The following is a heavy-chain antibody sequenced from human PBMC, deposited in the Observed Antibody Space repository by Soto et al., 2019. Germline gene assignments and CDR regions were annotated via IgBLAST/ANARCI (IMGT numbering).Heavy chain of an antibody. V-gene: IGHV4-31*03. Sequence: SETLSLTCTVSGESIATGAFYWSWIRLQSGKGPEWIWSIFYAGYTYYNPSLKSRVEISLDGSQNQFSLNLRSVTAADTAVYYCAREGDYRTWFEPWGPGTLVTVSS. J-gene: IGHJ5*02. CDR2: IFYAGYT. CDR3: AREGDYRTWFEP. D-gene: IGHD4-17*01. CDR1: GESIATGAFY.